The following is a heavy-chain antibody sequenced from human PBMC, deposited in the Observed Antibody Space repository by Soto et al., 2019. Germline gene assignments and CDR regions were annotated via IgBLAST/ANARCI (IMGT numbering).Heavy chain of an antibody. CDR3: ARAGITGTTEGYYGILTGSRGDYYYYMDV. Sequence: TLSLTCAISGDSVSSNSAAWNWIRQSPSRGLEWLGRTYYRSKWYNDYAVSVKSRITINPDTSKNQFSLQLNSVTPEDTAVYYCARAGITGTTEGYYGILTGSRGDYYYYMDVWGKGTTVTVSS. CDR1: GDSVSSNSAA. CDR2: TYYRSKWYN. V-gene: IGHV6-1*01. D-gene: IGHD3-9*01. J-gene: IGHJ6*03.